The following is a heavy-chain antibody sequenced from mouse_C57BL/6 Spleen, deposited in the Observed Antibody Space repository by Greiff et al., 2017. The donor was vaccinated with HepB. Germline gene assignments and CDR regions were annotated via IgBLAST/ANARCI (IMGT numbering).Heavy chain of an antibody. CDR2: IYPRSGNT. Sequence: VQLQESGAELARPGASVKLSCKASGYTFTSYGISWVKQRTGQGLEWIGEIYPRSGNTYYNEKFKGKATLTADKSSSTAYMELRSLTSEDSAVYFCARSPTMITTGYYYAMDYWGQGTSVTVSS. CDR3: ARSPTMITTGYYYAMDY. D-gene: IGHD2-4*01. CDR1: GYTFTSYG. V-gene: IGHV1-81*01. J-gene: IGHJ4*01.